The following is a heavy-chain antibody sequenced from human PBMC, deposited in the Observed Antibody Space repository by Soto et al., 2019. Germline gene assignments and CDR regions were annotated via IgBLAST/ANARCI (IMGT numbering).Heavy chain of an antibody. Sequence: GGSLRLSCAASGFTFSSYAMSWVRQAPGKGLEWVSAISGSGGSTYYADSVKGRFTISRDNSKNTLYLQMNSLRAEDTAVYYCAKDGGVDSSGWYDYYYGMDDWGQGTTVTVSS. D-gene: IGHD6-19*01. J-gene: IGHJ6*02. CDR3: AKDGGVDSSGWYDYYYGMDD. CDR2: ISGSGGST. V-gene: IGHV3-23*01. CDR1: GFTFSSYA.